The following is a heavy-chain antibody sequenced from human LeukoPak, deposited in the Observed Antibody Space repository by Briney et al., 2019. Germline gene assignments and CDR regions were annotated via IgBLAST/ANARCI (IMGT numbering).Heavy chain of an antibody. CDR3: ARAGIAVARWFDP. J-gene: IGHJ5*02. CDR1: GGSFSGYY. Sequence: SETLSLTCAVYGGSFSGYYWSWIRQPPGKGLEWIGEINHSGSTNYNPSLKSRVTISVDTSKNQFSLKLSSVTAADTAVYYCARAGIAVARWFDPWGQGTLVTVSS. CDR2: INHSGST. V-gene: IGHV4-34*01. D-gene: IGHD6-19*01.